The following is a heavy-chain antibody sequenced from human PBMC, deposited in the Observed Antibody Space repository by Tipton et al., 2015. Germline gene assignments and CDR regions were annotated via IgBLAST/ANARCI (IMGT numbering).Heavy chain of an antibody. D-gene: IGHD3-9*01. Sequence: GLVKPSETMSLTCDVSGYSINNDYYWGWIRQPPGKGLEWIGSISHSGNTYYNPSLKSRVTISVDTSKNQFSLKLSSVTAADTAVYYCACHDYDLLTRDYQTVDYWGQGTLVTVSS. V-gene: IGHV4-38-2*01. J-gene: IGHJ4*02. CDR3: ACHDYDLLTRDYQTVDY. CDR2: ISHSGNT. CDR1: GYSINNDYY.